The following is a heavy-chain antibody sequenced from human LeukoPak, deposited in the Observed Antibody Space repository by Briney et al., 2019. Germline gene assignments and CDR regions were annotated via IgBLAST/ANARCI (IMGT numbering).Heavy chain of an antibody. D-gene: IGHD4-17*01. V-gene: IGHV3-23*01. J-gene: IGHJ4*02. CDR1: GFTFSSYA. Sequence: GGSLRLSCAASGFTFSSYAMSWVRQAPGKGVEWVSAISGSGGSTYYADSVKGRFTISRDNSKNTLYLQMNSLRAEDTAVYYCAKSVTVTTHFDYWGQGTLVTVSS. CDR3: AKSVTVTTHFDY. CDR2: ISGSGGST.